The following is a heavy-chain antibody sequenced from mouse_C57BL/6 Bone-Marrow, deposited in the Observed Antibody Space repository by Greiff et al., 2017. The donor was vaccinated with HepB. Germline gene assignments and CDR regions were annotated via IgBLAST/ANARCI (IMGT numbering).Heavy chain of an antibody. CDR3: ARSDYYGSSYVYFDY. Sequence: QVQLQQPGAELVKPGASVKLSCKASGYTFTSYWMHWVKQRPGQGLEWIGMIHPNSGSTNYNEKFKSKATLTVDKSSSTAYMQLSSLTSEDSAVYYCARSDYYGSSYVYFDYWGQGTALTVSS. CDR2: IHPNSGST. CDR1: GYTFTSYW. J-gene: IGHJ2*01. V-gene: IGHV1-64*01. D-gene: IGHD1-1*01.